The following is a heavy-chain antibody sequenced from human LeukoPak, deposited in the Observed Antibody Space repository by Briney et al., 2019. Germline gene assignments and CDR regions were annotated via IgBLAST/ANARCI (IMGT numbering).Heavy chain of an antibody. Sequence: SETLSLTCTVSGGSISSSGYYWGWIRQPPRKGLEWIGSIYYSGSTYYNPSLKSRVTISVDTSKNQFSLKLSSVTAADTAVYYCARGTLTTIWNWGQGTLVTVSS. V-gene: IGHV4-39*01. J-gene: IGHJ4*02. CDR2: IYYSGST. CDR1: GGSISSSGYY. D-gene: IGHD4-4*01. CDR3: ARGTLTTIWN.